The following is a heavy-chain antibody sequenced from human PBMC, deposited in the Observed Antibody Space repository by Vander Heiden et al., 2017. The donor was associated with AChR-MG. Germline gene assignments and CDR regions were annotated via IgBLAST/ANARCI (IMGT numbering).Heavy chain of an antibody. D-gene: IGHD5-18*01. CDR3: ARGGQLWLHDAPYYFDY. CDR2: IIPIFGTA. J-gene: IGHJ4*02. Sequence: QVPLVQSGAEVKKPRSSVNVCCKASGGTFISYAISWVGQAPGRGLEWMGGIIPIFGTANYEQKFQGRVTITADESTSTAYMELSSLRSEDTAVYYCARGGQLWLHDAPYYFDYWGQGTLVTVSS. CDR1: GGTFISYA. V-gene: IGHV1-69*01.